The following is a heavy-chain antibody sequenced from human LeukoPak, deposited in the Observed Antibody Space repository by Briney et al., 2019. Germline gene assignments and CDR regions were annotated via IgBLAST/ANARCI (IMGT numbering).Heavy chain of an antibody. Sequence: SETLSLTCTVSGGSISSSSYYWGWIRQPPGKGLEWIGGIYYSGSTYYNPSLKSRVTISVDTSKNQFSLKLSSVTAADTAVYYCASNPPYSFMNYWGQGTLVTVSS. CDR1: GGSISSSSYY. CDR3: ASNPPYSFMNY. D-gene: IGHD5-18*01. J-gene: IGHJ4*02. V-gene: IGHV4-39*01. CDR2: IYYSGST.